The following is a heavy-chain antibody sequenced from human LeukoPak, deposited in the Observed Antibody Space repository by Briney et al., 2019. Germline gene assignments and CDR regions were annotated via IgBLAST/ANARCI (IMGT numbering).Heavy chain of an antibody. J-gene: IGHJ6*02. V-gene: IGHV4-59*01. CDR2: IYDTGRT. Sequence: SETLSLTCIVSGGSISSYYWNWIRQPPGKGLEWIGYIYDTGRTNYKPSLKSRVTMSVDTSKNQFSLRLRSVTAADTAVYYCARDKWGGANYYVGMDVWGQGTTVTVS. D-gene: IGHD7-27*01. CDR1: GGSISSYY. CDR3: ARDKWGGANYYVGMDV.